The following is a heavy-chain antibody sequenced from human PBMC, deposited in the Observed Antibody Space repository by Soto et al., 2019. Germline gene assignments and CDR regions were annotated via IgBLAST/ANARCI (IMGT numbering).Heavy chain of an antibody. D-gene: IGHD1-20*01. CDR1: GFTVSSNY. CDR2: IYSGGST. J-gene: IGHJ6*03. V-gene: IGHV3-66*01. Sequence: HPGGSLRLSCAASGFTVSSNYMSWVRQAPGKGLEWVSVIYSGGSTYYADSVKGRFTISRDNSKNTLYLQMNSLRAEDTAVYYCARVRYNWNPVGYYYYYMDVWGKGTTVTVSS. CDR3: ARVRYNWNPVGYYYYYMDV.